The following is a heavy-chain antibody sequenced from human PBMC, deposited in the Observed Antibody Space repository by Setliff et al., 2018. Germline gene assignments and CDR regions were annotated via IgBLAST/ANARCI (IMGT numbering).Heavy chain of an antibody. CDR3: ASIDWGENFYNTDV. V-gene: IGHV3-74*01. Sequence: GGSLRLSCGAFGFTFSKYWMYWVRQVPGKGLVWVSRINGDGTITNYADSVKGRFTISRDNARNALYLQMVSLRGEDTGVYFCASIDWGENFYNTDVWGKGTTVTVSS. CDR1: GFTFSKYW. D-gene: IGHD7-27*01. CDR2: INGDGTIT. J-gene: IGHJ6*03.